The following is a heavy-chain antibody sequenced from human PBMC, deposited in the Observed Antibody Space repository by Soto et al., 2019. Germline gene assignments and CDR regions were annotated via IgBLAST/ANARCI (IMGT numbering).Heavy chain of an antibody. CDR2: IYYSGST. J-gene: IGHJ4*02. CDR1: GGSISSGGYY. D-gene: IGHD2-8*02. CDR3: ARDKITGLFDY. V-gene: IGHV4-31*03. Sequence: SETLSLTCTVSGGSISSGGYYWSWIRQHPGKGLEWIGYIYYSGSTYYNPSPKSRVTISVDTSKNQFSLKLTSVTAADTAVYYCARDKITGLFDYWGQGTQVTVSS.